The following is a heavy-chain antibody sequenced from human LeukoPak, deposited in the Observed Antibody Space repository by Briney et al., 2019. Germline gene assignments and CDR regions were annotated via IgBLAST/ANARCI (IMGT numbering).Heavy chain of an antibody. CDR2: IYYSGST. D-gene: IGHD5-18*01. V-gene: IGHV4-39*01. CDR3: ASSVDTAMV. CDR1: GGSISSSSYY. J-gene: IGHJ4*02. Sequence: SETLPLTCTVSGGSISSSSYYWGWIRQPPGKGLEWIGSIYYSGSTYYNPSLKSRVTISVDTSKNQFSLKLSSVTAADTAVYYCASSVDTAMVWGQGTLATVSS.